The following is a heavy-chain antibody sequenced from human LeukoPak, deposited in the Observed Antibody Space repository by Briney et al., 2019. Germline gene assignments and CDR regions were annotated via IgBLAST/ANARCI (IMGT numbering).Heavy chain of an antibody. D-gene: IGHD4-17*01. V-gene: IGHV5-51*01. Sequence: GESLKISCKGSGYSFTSYWIGWVRQMLGKGLEWMGIIYPGDSDTRYSPSFQGQVTISADKSISTAYLQWSSLKASDTAMYYCARQSGYGGNSGWFDPWGQGTLVTVSS. J-gene: IGHJ5*02. CDR2: IYPGDSDT. CDR1: GYSFTSYW. CDR3: ARQSGYGGNSGWFDP.